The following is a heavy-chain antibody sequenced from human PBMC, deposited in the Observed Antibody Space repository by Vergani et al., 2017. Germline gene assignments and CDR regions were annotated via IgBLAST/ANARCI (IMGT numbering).Heavy chain of an antibody. CDR3: AKGGPHYYGSGTYYFDF. CDR2: IRFDESHK. J-gene: IGHJ4*02. V-gene: IGHV3-30*02. Sequence: QVQLVESGGGVVQPGGSLRLSCAASGFTFSSYGMHWVRQAPGKGLGWVAFIRFDESHKYYADSVKGRFTISRDISKNTLFLQLNSLRAEDTAVYYCAKGGPHYYGSGTYYFDFWGQGTLVTVSS. D-gene: IGHD3-10*01. CDR1: GFTFSSYG.